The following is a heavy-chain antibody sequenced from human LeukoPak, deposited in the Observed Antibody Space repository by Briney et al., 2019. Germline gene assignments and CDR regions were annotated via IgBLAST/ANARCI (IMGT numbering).Heavy chain of an antibody. CDR1: GGSISSYY. D-gene: IGHD2-15*01. CDR2: IYSSGSA. Sequence: SETLSLTCTVSGGSISSYYWSWIRPPPGKGLEWIGYIYSSGSASYNPSLKSRVTMSVDTSKNQFSLKLTSVTAADTAVYYCARGIAPGRGSPDYWGQGTLVTVSS. J-gene: IGHJ4*02. V-gene: IGHV4-59*01. CDR3: ARGIAPGRGSPDY.